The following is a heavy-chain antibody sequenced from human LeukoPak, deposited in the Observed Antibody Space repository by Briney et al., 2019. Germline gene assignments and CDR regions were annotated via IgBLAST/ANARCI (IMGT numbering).Heavy chain of an antibody. CDR2: IYNSGST. J-gene: IGHJ2*01. D-gene: IGHD3-16*01. Sequence: SETLSLTCTVSGDSISTNRYAWGLIRQSPGKGLEWIGTIYNSGSTNLNPSLKTRVTMSVDASKNHFSLNLNSVTAADTALYFCARVALTGEGGRGYLNLWGRGNLVSVSS. CDR1: GDSISTNRYA. V-gene: IGHV4-39*02. CDR3: ARVALTGEGGRGYLNL.